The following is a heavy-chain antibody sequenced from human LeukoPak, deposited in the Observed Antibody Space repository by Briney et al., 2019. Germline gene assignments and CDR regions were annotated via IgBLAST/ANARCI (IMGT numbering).Heavy chain of an antibody. CDR2: INHSGST. D-gene: IGHD3-22*01. J-gene: IGHJ4*02. Sequence: SETLSLTCAVYGGSFSGYYWSWIRQPPGKGLEWIGEINHSGSTNYNPSLKSRVTMSVDTSKNQFSLRLRSVTAADTAVYYCAGDPSYYDSSGYRDYWGQGTLVTVSS. CDR3: AGDPSYYDSSGYRDY. CDR1: GGSFSGYY. V-gene: IGHV4-34*01.